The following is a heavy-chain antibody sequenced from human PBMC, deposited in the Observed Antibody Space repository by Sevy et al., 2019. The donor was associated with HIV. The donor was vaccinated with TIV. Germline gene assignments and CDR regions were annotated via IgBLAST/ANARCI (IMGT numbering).Heavy chain of an antibody. CDR2: ISSSSTYI. D-gene: IGHD3-10*01. V-gene: IGHV3-21*01. CDR1: GFTFSSYS. Sequence: GGSLRLSCAASGFTFSSYSINWVRQAPGKGLEWVSSISSSSTYIYYADSVKGRFTISRDNAKNFLYLQMNSLRAEDTAVYYCARDRGGGWFWVMRPAGMDVWGQGTTVTVSS. CDR3: ARDRGGGWFWVMRPAGMDV. J-gene: IGHJ6*02.